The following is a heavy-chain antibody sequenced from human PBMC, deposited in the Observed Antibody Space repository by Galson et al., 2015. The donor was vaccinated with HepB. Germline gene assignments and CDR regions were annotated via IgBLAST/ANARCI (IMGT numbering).Heavy chain of an antibody. Sequence: SLRLSCAASGFTFSNAWMSWVRQAPGEGLEWVGRIKSKTDGGTTDYAAPVKGRFTISRDDSKNTLYLQMNSLKTEDTAVYYCTTGVSSGRSQVGGYWGQGTLVTVSS. CDR3: TTGVSSGRSQVGGY. V-gene: IGHV3-15*01. CDR1: GFTFSNAW. D-gene: IGHD6-19*01. J-gene: IGHJ4*02. CDR2: IKSKTDGGTT.